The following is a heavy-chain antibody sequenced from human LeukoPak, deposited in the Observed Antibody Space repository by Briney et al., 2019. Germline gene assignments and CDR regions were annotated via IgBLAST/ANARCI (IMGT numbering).Heavy chain of an antibody. CDR2: INHSGST. V-gene: IGHV4-34*01. D-gene: IGHD3-22*01. CDR1: GGSFSGYY. Sequence: SETLSLTWAVYGGSFSGYYWSWIRQPPGKGLEWIGEINHSGSTNYNPSLKSRVTISVDTPKNQFSLKLSSVTAADTAVYYCARRVQYYYDSSGWGQGTLVTVSS. J-gene: IGHJ4*02. CDR3: ARRVQYYYDSSG.